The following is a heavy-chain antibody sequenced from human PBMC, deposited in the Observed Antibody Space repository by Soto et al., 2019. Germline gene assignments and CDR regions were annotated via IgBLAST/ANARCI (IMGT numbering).Heavy chain of an antibody. CDR2: ISSSSSYI. CDR1: GFTFSNAW. J-gene: IGHJ5*02. D-gene: IGHD6-6*01. V-gene: IGHV3-21*01. CDR3: ARGNGEYSSSSDNWYDP. Sequence: PGGSLRLSCAASGFTFSNAWMNWVRQAPGKGLEWVSSISSSSSYIYYADSVKGRFTISRDNAKNSLYLQMNSLRAEDTAVYYCARGNGEYSSSSDNWYDPWGQGTLVTVSS.